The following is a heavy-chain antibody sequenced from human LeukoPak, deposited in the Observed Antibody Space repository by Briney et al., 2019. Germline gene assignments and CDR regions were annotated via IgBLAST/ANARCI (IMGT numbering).Heavy chain of an antibody. CDR2: ISAYNGNT. V-gene: IGHV1-18*04. CDR3: ARDMTTVFDY. CDR1: GYTFTGYY. D-gene: IGHD4-17*01. J-gene: IGHJ4*02. Sequence: ASVKVSCKASGYTFTGYYMHWVRQAPGQGLEWMGWISAYNGNTNYAQKLQGRVTMTTDTSTSTAYMELRSLRSDDTAVYYCARDMTTVFDYWGQGTLVTVSS.